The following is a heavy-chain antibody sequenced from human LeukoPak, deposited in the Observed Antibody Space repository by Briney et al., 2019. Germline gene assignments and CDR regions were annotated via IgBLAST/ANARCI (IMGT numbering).Heavy chain of an antibody. CDR1: GFTFSSYA. Sequence: GGSLRLSCAASGFTFSSYAMSWVRQAPGKGLEWVSAISGSGGSTYYADSVKGRFTISRDNSKNTLYLQMNSLRAEDTAVYYCARDVRGYSYGHFDYWGQGTLVTVSS. CDR2: ISGSGGST. J-gene: IGHJ4*02. V-gene: IGHV3-23*01. D-gene: IGHD5-18*01. CDR3: ARDVRGYSYGHFDY.